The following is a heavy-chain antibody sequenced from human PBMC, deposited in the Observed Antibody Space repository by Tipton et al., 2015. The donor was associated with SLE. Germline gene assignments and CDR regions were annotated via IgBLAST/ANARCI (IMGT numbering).Heavy chain of an antibody. J-gene: IGHJ3*02. CDR1: GFTFSNAW. CDR3: TTASDAFDI. CDR2: IKSKTDGGTT. V-gene: IGHV3-15*01. Sequence: PGLSCAASGFTFSNAWMSWVRQAPGKGLEWVGRIKSKTDGGTTDYAAPVKGRFTIPRDDSKNTLYLQMNSLKAEDTAVYYCTTASDAFDIWGQGTMVTVSS.